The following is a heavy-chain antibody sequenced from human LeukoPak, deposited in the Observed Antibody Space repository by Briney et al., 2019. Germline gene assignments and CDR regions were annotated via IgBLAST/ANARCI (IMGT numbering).Heavy chain of an antibody. D-gene: IGHD6-19*01. CDR3: ARPGSSGWYGGMDY. V-gene: IGHV3-30*02. CDR1: GFTFSSYG. CDR2: IRYDGSNK. J-gene: IGHJ4*02. Sequence: GGSLRLSCAASGFTFSSYGMHWVRQAPGKGLEWVAFIRYDGSNKYYADSVKGRFTISRDNSKNTLYLQMNSLRAEDTAVYYCARPGSSGWYGGMDYWGQGTLVTVSS.